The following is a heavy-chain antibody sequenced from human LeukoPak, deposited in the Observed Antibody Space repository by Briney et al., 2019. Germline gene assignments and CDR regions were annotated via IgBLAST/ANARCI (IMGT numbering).Heavy chain of an antibody. CDR1: GHTFTGYY. CDR3: ARGPTVVTQYYFDY. D-gene: IGHD4-23*01. V-gene: IGHV1-2*02. Sequence: ASVKVSCKASGHTFTGYYMHWVRQAPGQGLEWMGWINPNSGGTNYAQKFQGRVTMTRDTSISTAYMELSRLRSDDTAVYYCARGPTVVTQYYFDYWGQGTLVTVSS. J-gene: IGHJ4*02. CDR2: INPNSGGT.